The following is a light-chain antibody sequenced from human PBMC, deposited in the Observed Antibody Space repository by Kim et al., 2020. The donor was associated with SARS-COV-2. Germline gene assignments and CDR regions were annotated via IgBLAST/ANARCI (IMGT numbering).Light chain of an antibody. J-gene: IGKJ4*01. CDR1: QSVSSSY. CDR2: GAS. Sequence: EIVLTQSPGTLSLSPEERATLSCRASQSVSSSYLAWYQQKPGQAPRLLIYGASSRPTGIPDRFSGSGSGTDFTLTISRLEPEDFAVYYCQQYGSSPLTFGGGTKVDIK. V-gene: IGKV3-20*01. CDR3: QQYGSSPLT.